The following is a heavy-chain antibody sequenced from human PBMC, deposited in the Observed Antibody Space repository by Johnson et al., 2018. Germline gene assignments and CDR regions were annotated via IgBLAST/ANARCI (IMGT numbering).Heavy chain of an antibody. V-gene: IGHV3-33*01. CDR3: AREYDSSGYYLEYFQH. D-gene: IGHD3-22*01. J-gene: IGHJ1*01. Sequence: QVQLVQSGGGVVQPGRSLRLSCAASGFTFSTYGMHWVRQAPGKGLEWVALIWHDGSNKNYADSVKGRFTISRDNSKHKLVLQMNSLRAEDTAGYYCAREYDSSGYYLEYFQHWGQGTLVTVSS. CDR2: IWHDGSNK. CDR1: GFTFSTYG.